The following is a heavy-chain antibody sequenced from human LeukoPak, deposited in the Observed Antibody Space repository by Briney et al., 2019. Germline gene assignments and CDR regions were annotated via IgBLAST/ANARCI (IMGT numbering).Heavy chain of an antibody. J-gene: IGHJ4*02. CDR3: ARDSAMIVVGSFDY. Sequence: GGSLRLSCAASGFTFSSYNMNWVRQAPGKGLEWVSSISSSSSYIYYADSVKGRFTISRDNAKNSLYLQMNSLRAEDTAVYYCARDSAMIVVGSFDYWGQGTLVTVSS. D-gene: IGHD3-22*01. CDR1: GFTFSSYN. CDR2: ISSSSSYI. V-gene: IGHV3-21*01.